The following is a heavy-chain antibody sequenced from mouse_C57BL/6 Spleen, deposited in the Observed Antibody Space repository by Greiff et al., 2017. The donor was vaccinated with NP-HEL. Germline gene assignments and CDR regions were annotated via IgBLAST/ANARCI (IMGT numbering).Heavy chain of an antibody. CDR2: INPNNGGT. CDR1: GYTFTDYN. Sequence: EVQLQQSGPELVKPGASVKIPCKASGYTFTDYNMDWVKQSHGKSLEWIGDINPNNGGTIYNQKFKGKATLTVDKSSSTAYMELRSLTSEDTAVYYCGREDGNYVFFDYWGQGTTLTVSS. D-gene: IGHD2-1*01. CDR3: GREDGNYVFFDY. J-gene: IGHJ2*01. V-gene: IGHV1-18*01.